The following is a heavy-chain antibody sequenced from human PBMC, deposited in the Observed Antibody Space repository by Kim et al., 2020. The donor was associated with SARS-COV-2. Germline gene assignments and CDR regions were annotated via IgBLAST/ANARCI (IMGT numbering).Heavy chain of an antibody. Sequence: SETLSLTCAVYGGSFSGYYWSWIRQPPGKGLEWIGEINHSGSTNYNPSLKSRVTISVETSKNQFSLKLSSVTAADTAVYYCARANLYYGGKAIDPWGQGTLVTVSS. CDR2: INHSGST. J-gene: IGHJ5*02. CDR3: ARANLYYGGKAIDP. D-gene: IGHD2-15*01. V-gene: IGHV4-34*01. CDR1: GGSFSGYY.